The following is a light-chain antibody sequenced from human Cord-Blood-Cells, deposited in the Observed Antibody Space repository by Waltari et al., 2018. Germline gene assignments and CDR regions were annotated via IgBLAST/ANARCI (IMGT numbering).Light chain of an antibody. CDR3: QQYNSYSPWT. V-gene: IGKV1-5*01. J-gene: IGKJ1*01. CDR1: QSISSW. CDR2: DAS. Sequence: DIQMTQSPSTLSASVGDRVTITCRARQSISSWLAWYQQKPGKAPKLLIYDASSLESGVPSRFSGSGSGTEFTLTISSLQPDDFATYYCQQYNSYSPWTFGQGTK.